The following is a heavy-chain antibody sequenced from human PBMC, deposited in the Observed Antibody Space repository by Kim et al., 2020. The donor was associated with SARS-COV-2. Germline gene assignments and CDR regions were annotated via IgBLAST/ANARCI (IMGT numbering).Heavy chain of an antibody. Sequence: GGSLRLSCAASGFTFGDYAMHWVRQAPGKGPEWVSSISWNSDTIVYADSLKGRFTISRDNGKSSLYLQMNNLRSEDTAFYYCAKGGCSGTRCYTNSWGQGTLVTVSS. D-gene: IGHD2-2*02. CDR2: ISWNSDTI. CDR3: AKGGCSGTRCYTNS. CDR1: GFTFGDYA. J-gene: IGHJ4*02. V-gene: IGHV3-9*01.